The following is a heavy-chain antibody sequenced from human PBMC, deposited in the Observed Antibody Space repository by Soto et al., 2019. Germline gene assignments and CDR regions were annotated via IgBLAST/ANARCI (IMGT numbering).Heavy chain of an antibody. V-gene: IGHV4-4*07. CDR1: GGPISSYY. CDR3: AMIPIDTYMIYWFDP. D-gene: IGHD3-16*01. J-gene: IGHJ5*01. Sequence: PSETLSLTCTGSGGPISSYYWIWIRQAAGKGLEWIGRIYMNGSTNYSPSLKSRVTISLNTPNNQFSLKVTSVTAADTAVYYCAMIPIDTYMIYWFDPWGQGTLVTVSS. CDR2: IYMNGST.